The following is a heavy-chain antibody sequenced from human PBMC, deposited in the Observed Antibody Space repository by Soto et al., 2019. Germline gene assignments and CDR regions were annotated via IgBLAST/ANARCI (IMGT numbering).Heavy chain of an antibody. D-gene: IGHD4-17*01. V-gene: IGHV4-59*08. CDR2: IYYSGST. CDR1: GGSISSYY. Sequence: QVQLQESGPGLVKPSETLSLTCTVSGGSISSYYWSWIRQPPGKGLEWIGYIYYSGSTNYNPSLRRRVTISVDTSKTQFSLKLSSVTAADTAVYYCVSSSLDGDLNWFDPWGQGTLVTVSS. CDR3: VSSSLDGDLNWFDP. J-gene: IGHJ5*02.